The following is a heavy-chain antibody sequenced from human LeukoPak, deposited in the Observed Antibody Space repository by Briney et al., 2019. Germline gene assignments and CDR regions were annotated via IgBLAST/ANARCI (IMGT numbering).Heavy chain of an antibody. CDR2: INHSGST. V-gene: IGHV4-34*01. D-gene: IGHD3-10*02. J-gene: IGHJ5*02. CDR3: ARDVSHNWFDP. CDR1: GGSFSGYY. Sequence: SETLSLTCAVYGGSFSGYYWSWIRQPPGKGLEWIGEINHSGSTNYNPSLKSRVTISVDTSKNQFSLKLSSVTAADTAVYYCARDVSHNWFDPWGQGTLVTVSS.